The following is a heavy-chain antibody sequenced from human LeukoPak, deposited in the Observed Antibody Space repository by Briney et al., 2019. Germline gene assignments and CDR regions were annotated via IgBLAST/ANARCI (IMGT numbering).Heavy chain of an antibody. CDR2: ISYDGSNK. Sequence: SGRSLRLSCAASGFTFSSYAMHWVRQAPGKGLEWVAVISYDGSNKYYADSVKGRFTISRDNSKNTLYLQMNSLRAEDTAVYYCARNLYGSGSLDYWGQGALVTVSS. CDR3: ARNLYGSGSLDY. D-gene: IGHD3-10*01. J-gene: IGHJ4*02. CDR1: GFTFSSYA. V-gene: IGHV3-30-3*01.